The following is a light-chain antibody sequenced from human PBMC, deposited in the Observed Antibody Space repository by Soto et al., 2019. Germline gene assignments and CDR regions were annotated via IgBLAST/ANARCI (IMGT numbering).Light chain of an antibody. Sequence: QSVLAQPPSASGTPGQRVIISCSGSSSNIGSNIVNWYQQLPGTAPKLLIYSNNQRPSGVPDRFSGSKSGTSASLAISGLQSDDEADYYCAAWNDGLNAYVFGTGTKVTDL. CDR2: SNN. J-gene: IGLJ1*01. CDR3: AAWNDGLNAYV. V-gene: IGLV1-44*01. CDR1: SSNIGSNI.